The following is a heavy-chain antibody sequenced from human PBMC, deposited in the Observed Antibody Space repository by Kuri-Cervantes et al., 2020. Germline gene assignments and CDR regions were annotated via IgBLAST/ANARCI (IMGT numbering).Heavy chain of an antibody. J-gene: IGHJ4*02. CDR1: GFTFSNAW. CDR2: IKSKTDGGTT. V-gene: IGHV3-15*01. D-gene: IGHD3-10*01. Sequence: LSLTCAASGFTFSNAWMSWVRQAPGKGLEWVGRIKSKTDGGTTDYAAPVKGRFTISRDDSKNTLYLQMNSLKTEDTAVYYCTTRPDYYGSGSYSHWGQGTLVTVSS. CDR3: TTRPDYYGSGSYSH.